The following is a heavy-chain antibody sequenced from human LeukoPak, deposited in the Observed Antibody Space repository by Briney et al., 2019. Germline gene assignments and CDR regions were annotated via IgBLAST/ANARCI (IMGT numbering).Heavy chain of an antibody. J-gene: IGHJ4*02. CDR2: IVVGSGNT. V-gene: IGHV1-58*01. CDR3: AAVPTMVRGVIGGAR. CDR1: GFTFTISA. Sequence: SVRVSSKASGFTFTISAVECVRQARGQRLEWIGWIVVGSGNTNYAQKFQERVTITRDRSTSTAYMELSSLRSEDTAVYYCAAVPTMVRGVIGGARCGQRSLVTVSS. D-gene: IGHD3-10*01.